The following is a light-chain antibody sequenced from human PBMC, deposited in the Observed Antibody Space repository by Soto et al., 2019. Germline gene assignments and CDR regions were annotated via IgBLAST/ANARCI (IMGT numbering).Light chain of an antibody. CDR1: QGISSY. CDR3: QQYYIYPRT. Sequence: AIRMTKSPSSLSASTGDRVTITYRASQGISSYLAWYQQKPGKAPKLLIYAASTLQSGVPSRFSGSGSGTDFTLTISCLQSEDFATYYCQQYYIYPRTFGQGTKVDIK. J-gene: IGKJ1*01. CDR2: AAS. V-gene: IGKV1-8*01.